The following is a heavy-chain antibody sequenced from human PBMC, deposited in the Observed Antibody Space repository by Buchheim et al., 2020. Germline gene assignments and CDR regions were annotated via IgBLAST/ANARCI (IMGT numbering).Heavy chain of an antibody. D-gene: IGHD1-26*01. CDR1: GFRSSRYW. CDR3: ARDQLGIVGALGY. CDR2: IKQDGSEK. J-gene: IGHJ4*02. Sequence: EVQLVESGGGLVQRGGSLRLSCAASGFRSSRYWMSWVRQAPGKGLEWVANIKQDGSEKYYVDSVKGRFTISRDNAKNSLYLQINSLRAEDTAVYYCARDQLGIVGALGYWGQGTL. V-gene: IGHV3-7*01.